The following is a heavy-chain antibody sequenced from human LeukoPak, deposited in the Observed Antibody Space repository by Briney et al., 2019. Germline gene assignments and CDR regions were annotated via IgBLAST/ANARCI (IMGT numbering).Heavy chain of an antibody. CDR2: INHSGST. J-gene: IGHJ3*02. CDR3: ARRRTASGWPFDI. CDR1: GGSFSGYY. V-gene: IGHV4-34*01. D-gene: IGHD6-19*01. Sequence: SETLSLTCAVYGGSFSGYYWSWIRQPPGKGLEWIGEINHSGSTNYNPSLKSRVTISVDTSKNQFSLKLSSVTAADTAVYYCARRRTASGWPFDIWGQGTMVTVSS.